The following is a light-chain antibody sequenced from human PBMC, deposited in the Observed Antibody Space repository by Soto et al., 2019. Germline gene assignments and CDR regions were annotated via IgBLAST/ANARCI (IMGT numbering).Light chain of an antibody. J-gene: IGKJ3*01. CDR2: GAS. V-gene: IGKV3-20*01. Sequence: EIVLTQSPGTLSLSPGERATLSSRASQSINTRYLAWYQQKPGQAPRLLIYGASSRATGIPDRFSGSGSGTDFTLTISRLEPEDFAVYYCQQFGSSPGFTFGPGTKVDMK. CDR3: QQFGSSPGFT. CDR1: QSINTRY.